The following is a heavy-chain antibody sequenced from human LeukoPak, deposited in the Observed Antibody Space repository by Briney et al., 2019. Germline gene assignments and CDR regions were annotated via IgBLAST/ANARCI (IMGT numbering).Heavy chain of an antibody. CDR3: ARCMVLRQGWSNWFDP. D-gene: IGHD2-8*01. V-gene: IGHV3-23*01. CDR2: ISISGVST. CDR1: GFALTSYA. J-gene: IGHJ5*02. Sequence: PGGSLRLSCAASGFALTSYAMSWVRQAPGQGLEWVSSISISGVSTYYADSVKGRFTISRDNSENTLHLQMNSLRGEDTAIYFCARCMVLRQGWSNWFDPWGQGTLVTVSS.